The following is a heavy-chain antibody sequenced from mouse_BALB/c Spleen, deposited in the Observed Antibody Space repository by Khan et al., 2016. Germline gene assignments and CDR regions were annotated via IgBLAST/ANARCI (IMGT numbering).Heavy chain of an antibody. J-gene: IGHJ3*01. CDR3: ARAGYYGYLAY. D-gene: IGHD1-1*01. CDR1: GFDFSRYW. CDR2: INPDSSTI. V-gene: IGHV4-1*02. Sequence: EVKLLESGGGLVQPGGSLKLSCAASGFDFSRYWMSWVRQAPGKGLEWIGEINPDSSTINYPPSLKDKFIISRDNANNTLYLQMSKVRSEDTALYYCARAGYYGYLAYWGQGTLVTVSA.